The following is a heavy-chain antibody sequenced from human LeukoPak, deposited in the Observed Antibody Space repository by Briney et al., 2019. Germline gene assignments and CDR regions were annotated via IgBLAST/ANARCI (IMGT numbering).Heavy chain of an antibody. J-gene: IGHJ4*02. D-gene: IGHD2-8*01. Sequence: PSETLSLTCTVSGGSISSYYWSWIRQPPGEGLEWIGYIYYTGSTNYNPSLKSRVTISVDTSKNQFSLKLSSVTAADTAVYYCARGFNDFDYWGQGTLVTVSS. CDR3: ARGFNDFDY. CDR2: IYYTGST. V-gene: IGHV4-59*01. CDR1: GGSISSYY.